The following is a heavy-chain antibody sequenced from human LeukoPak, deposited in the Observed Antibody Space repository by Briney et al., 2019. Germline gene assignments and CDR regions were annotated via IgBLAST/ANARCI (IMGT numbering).Heavy chain of an antibody. CDR1: GYTLTELS. J-gene: IGHJ4*02. CDR2: FDPEDGET. D-gene: IGHD2-15*01. Sequence: ASVKVSCKVSGYTLTELSMHWVRQAPGKGLEWMGGFDPEDGETIYAQKFQGRVTMTEDTSTDTAYMELSSLRSEDTAVYYCATGVYCSGGSCYSTFDSWGQGTLVTVSS. CDR3: ATGVYCSGGSCYSTFDS. V-gene: IGHV1-24*01.